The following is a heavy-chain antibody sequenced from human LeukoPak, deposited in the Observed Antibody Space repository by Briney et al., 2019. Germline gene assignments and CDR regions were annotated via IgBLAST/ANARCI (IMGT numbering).Heavy chain of an antibody. CDR1: GYIFTPHH. V-gene: IGHV1-3*01. CDR2: VSASNNP. J-gene: IGHJ4*02. Sequence: ASVKVSCKTSGYIFTPHHIHWMRQAPGQGLELLGWVSASNNPEYSQTIQRRGVITRDASATTSYLELNSLRSEDTAVYYCAMSVEMPPIPSFDYWGQGTLVTVSS. D-gene: IGHD5-24*01. CDR3: AMSVEMPPIPSFDY.